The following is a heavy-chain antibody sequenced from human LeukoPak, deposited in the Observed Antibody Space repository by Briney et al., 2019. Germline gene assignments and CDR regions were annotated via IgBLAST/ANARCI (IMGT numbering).Heavy chain of an antibody. CDR1: GFTFNNNA. CDR3: ARCTASCYANAFDV. D-gene: IGHD2-2*01. V-gene: IGHV3-23*01. Sequence: GGSLRLSCAPSGFTFNNNAMSWVRQAPGKGLEWVSAINGGGDATEYADSVKGRFTISRDNSKNTLYLQMNSLRPDDTAVYYCARCTASCYANAFDVWGQGTLLTVSS. J-gene: IGHJ3*01. CDR2: INGGGDAT.